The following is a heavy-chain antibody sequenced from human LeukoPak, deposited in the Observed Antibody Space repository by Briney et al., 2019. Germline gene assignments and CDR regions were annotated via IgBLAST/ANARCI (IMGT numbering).Heavy chain of an antibody. D-gene: IGHD6-19*01. CDR2: ISWNGVTI. V-gene: IGHV3-9*01. J-gene: IGHJ4*02. CDR1: GVIFEQYG. Sequence: GGSLRLSCEVSGVIFEQYGMHWVRQAPGKGLEWVAGISWNGVTINYGDSVKGGFTISRDNAKSFLYLQMNSLRPEDTALYYCVKDISGWSYFDYWGQGTRVTVSP. CDR3: VKDISGWSYFDY.